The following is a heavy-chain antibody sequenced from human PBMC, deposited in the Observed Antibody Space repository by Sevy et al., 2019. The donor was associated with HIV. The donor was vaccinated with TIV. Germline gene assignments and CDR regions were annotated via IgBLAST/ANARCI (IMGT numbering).Heavy chain of an antibody. J-gene: IGHJ4*02. CDR3: AKDHSGYDYYNYFDY. CDR1: GFTFSSYS. V-gene: IGHV3-23*01. CDR2: ISGSGGST. Sequence: GGSLRLSCAASGFTFSSYSMNWVRQAPGKGLEWVSAISGSGGSTYYADSVKGRFTISRDNSKNTLYLQMNSLRAEDTAVYYCAKDHSGYDYYNYFDYWGQGTLVTVSS. D-gene: IGHD5-12*01.